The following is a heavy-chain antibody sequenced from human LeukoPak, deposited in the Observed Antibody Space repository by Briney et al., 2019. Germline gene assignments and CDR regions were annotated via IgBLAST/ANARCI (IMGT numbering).Heavy chain of an antibody. D-gene: IGHD3-10*01. J-gene: IGHJ4*02. V-gene: IGHV1-69*06. CDR1: GGTFSSYA. Sequence: SVKVSCKASGGTFSSYAISWVRQAPGQGFEWMGGIIPIFGTANYAQKFQGRVTITADKSTSTAYMELSSLRSEDTAVYYCARDRGSGYFDYWGQGTLVTVSS. CDR3: ARDRGSGYFDY. CDR2: IIPIFGTA.